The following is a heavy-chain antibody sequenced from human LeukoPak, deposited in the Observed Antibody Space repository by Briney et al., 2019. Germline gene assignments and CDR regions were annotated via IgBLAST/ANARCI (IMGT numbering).Heavy chain of an antibody. CDR2: IYFGGST. J-gene: IGHJ5*02. CDR1: GGSISSSDYY. D-gene: IGHD2-15*01. CDR3: ARALGYCSGGSCTRGYDWFDP. Sequence: SETLSLTCTVSGGSISSSDYYWGWIRQPPGKGLEWIGSIYFGGSTYYNPSLKSRVTISVDTSMNQFSLKLSFVTTADTAVYYCARALGYCSGGSCTRGYDWFDPWGQGTLVTVSS. V-gene: IGHV4-39*01.